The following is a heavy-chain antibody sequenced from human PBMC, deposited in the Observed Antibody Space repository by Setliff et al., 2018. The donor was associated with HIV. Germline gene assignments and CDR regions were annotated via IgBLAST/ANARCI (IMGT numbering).Heavy chain of an antibody. CDR1: GGSFSDYF. J-gene: IGHJ5*02. D-gene: IGHD2-8*01. CDR3: ARSYNGVAYT. Sequence: SETLSLTCAVYGGSFSDYFWSWIRQPPGKGLEWIGEINDSGTTKYIPSLKSRVSKSIDTSKNQFSLRLSSVTGADTAVYYCARSYNGVAYTWGQGMLVTVSS. CDR2: INDSGTT. V-gene: IGHV4-34*01.